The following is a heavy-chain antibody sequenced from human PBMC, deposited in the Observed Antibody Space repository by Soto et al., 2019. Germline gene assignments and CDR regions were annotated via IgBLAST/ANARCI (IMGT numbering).Heavy chain of an antibody. J-gene: IGHJ4*02. CDR3: ARERGGYGLFDS. CDR2: IYPSRMP. CDR1: GGSISNAAYS. Sequence: PSETLSLTCTVSGGSISNAAYSWRWIRQPPGKGLEWIGYIYPSRMPFYNPSLRSRVTISIDRSNDQFSLNLKSVTAADTAVYYCARERGGYGLFDSWGQGTLVTVSS. V-gene: IGHV4-30-2*01. D-gene: IGHD5-18*01.